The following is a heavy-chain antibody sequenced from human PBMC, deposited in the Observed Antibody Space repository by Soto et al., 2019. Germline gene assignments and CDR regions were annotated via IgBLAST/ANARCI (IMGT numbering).Heavy chain of an antibody. CDR2: ISSSSSTI. Sequence: GGSLRLSCAASGFTFSSYSMNWVRHAPGKGLEWVSYISSSSSTIYYADSVKGRFTISRDNAKNSLYLQMNSLRDEDTAVYYCARDASLYSSGWYFYYYYYGMDVWGQGTTVTVSS. V-gene: IGHV3-48*02. D-gene: IGHD6-19*01. J-gene: IGHJ6*02. CDR1: GFTFSSYS. CDR3: ARDASLYSSGWYFYYYYYGMDV.